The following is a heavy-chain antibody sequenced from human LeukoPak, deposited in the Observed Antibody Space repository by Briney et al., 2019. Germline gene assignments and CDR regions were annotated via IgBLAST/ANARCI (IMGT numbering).Heavy chain of an antibody. J-gene: IGHJ4*02. CDR2: IRSKANSYAT. CDR3: TRLGDGYKIDY. V-gene: IGHV3-73*01. D-gene: IGHD5-24*01. Sequence: QPGGSLGLSCAASGFTFSGSAMHWVRQASGKGLEWVGRIRSKANSYATSYAASVKGRFTISRDDSKNTAYLQMNSLKTEDTAVYYCTRLGDGYKIDYWGQGTLVTVSS. CDR1: GFTFSGSA.